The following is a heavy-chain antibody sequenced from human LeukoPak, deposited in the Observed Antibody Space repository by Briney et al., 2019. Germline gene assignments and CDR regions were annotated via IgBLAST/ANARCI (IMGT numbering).Heavy chain of an antibody. Sequence: SETLSLTCTVSGGSISSYYWSWIRQPPGKGLEWIGYIYYSGSTNYNPSLKSRVTISVDTSKNQFSLKLSSVTAADTAVYYCANEFSPRVMSTYYFDYWGQGTLVTVSS. CDR3: ANEFSPRVMSTYYFDY. CDR2: IYYSGST. CDR1: GGSISSYY. V-gene: IGHV4-59*01. J-gene: IGHJ4*02. D-gene: IGHD3-16*01.